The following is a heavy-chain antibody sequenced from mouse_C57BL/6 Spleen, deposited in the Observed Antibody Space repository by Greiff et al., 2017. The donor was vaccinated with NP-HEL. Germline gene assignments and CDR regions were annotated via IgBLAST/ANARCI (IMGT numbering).Heavy chain of an antibody. CDR1: GYTFTSYG. J-gene: IGHJ4*01. CDR2: LYPRSGNT. CDR3: ARSPTVVATGAMDY. Sequence: VQVVESGAELARPGASVKLSCKASGYTFTSYGISWVKQRTGQGLEWIGELYPRSGNTYYNEKFKGKATLTADKSSSTAYMELSSLTSEDSAVYFGARSPTVVATGAMDYWGQGTSVTVSS. V-gene: IGHV1-81*01. D-gene: IGHD1-1*01.